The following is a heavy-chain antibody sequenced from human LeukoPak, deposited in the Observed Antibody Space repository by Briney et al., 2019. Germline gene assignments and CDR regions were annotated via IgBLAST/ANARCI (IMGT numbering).Heavy chain of an antibody. Sequence: GGSLRLSCAASGFTVSSNYMSWVRQAPGKGLEWVANIKQDGSEKYYVDSVKGRFTISRDNAKNSLYLQMNSLRAEDTAVYYCARGPYGTTDAPNYYYMDVWGKGTTVTVSS. D-gene: IGHD1-7*01. V-gene: IGHV3-7*01. CDR3: ARGPYGTTDAPNYYYMDV. J-gene: IGHJ6*03. CDR1: GFTVSSNY. CDR2: IKQDGSEK.